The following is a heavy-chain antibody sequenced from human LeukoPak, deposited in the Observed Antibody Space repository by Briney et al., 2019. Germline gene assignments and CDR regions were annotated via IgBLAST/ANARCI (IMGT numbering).Heavy chain of an antibody. CDR1: GYSFTSYW. Sequence: GKSLKISCKGSGYSFTSYWIGWVRQMPGKGLEWMGIIYPGDSDTRYSPSFQGQVTISADKSISTAYLQWSSLKASDTAMYYCARHNRHDILTGYVFDYWGQGTLVTVSS. CDR2: IYPGDSDT. J-gene: IGHJ4*02. D-gene: IGHD3-9*01. V-gene: IGHV5-51*01. CDR3: ARHNRHDILTGYVFDY.